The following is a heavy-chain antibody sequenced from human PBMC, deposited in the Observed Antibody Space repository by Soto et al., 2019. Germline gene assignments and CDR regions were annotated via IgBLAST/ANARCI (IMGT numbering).Heavy chain of an antibody. CDR3: ARSFGVVTDFYY. Sequence: QVQLVQSGAEEKKPGASVKVSCKASGYTFTSYAMHWVRQAPGQRLEWMGWINAGNGNTKYSEKFQGRVTITRDTSASTAYMELSSLRSEDTAVYDCARSFGVVTDFYYLGQGTLVTVSS. V-gene: IGHV1-3*05. CDR2: INAGNGNT. D-gene: IGHD3-3*01. CDR1: GYTFTSYA. J-gene: IGHJ4*02.